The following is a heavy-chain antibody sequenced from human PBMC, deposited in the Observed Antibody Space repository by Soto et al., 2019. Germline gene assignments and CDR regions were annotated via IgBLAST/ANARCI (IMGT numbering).Heavy chain of an antibody. CDR3: ERAQGGAVAGTVSWFDP. Sequence: SQTLSLTCAISGDSGSSNSAAWNWIRQSPSRGLEWLGRTYYRSKWYNDYAVSVKSRITINPDTSKNQFSLQLNSVTPEDTAVYYCERAQGGAVAGTVSWFDPWGQGTLVTVSS. CDR1: GDSGSSNSAA. D-gene: IGHD6-19*01. J-gene: IGHJ5*02. V-gene: IGHV6-1*01. CDR2: TYYRSKWYN.